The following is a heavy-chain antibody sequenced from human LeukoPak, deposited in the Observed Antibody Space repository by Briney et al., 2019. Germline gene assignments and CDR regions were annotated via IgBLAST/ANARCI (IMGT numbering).Heavy chain of an antibody. CDR3: PLDSGGYYYFDH. V-gene: IGHV4-39*01. J-gene: IGHJ4*02. CDR2: FYYSGSS. D-gene: IGHD3-22*01. Sequence: SETLSLTCTVSGGSISSSTYHWGWVRQPPGKGLEWIGSFYYSGSSYYNPSLKSRVTISADTSKNQLSLKLSSVTAADTAVYYCPLDSGGYYYFDHWGQGTLVTVSS. CDR1: GGSISSSTYH.